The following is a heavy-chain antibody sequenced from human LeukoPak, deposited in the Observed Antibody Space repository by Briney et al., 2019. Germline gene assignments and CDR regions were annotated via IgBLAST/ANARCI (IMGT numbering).Heavy chain of an antibody. Sequence: GASVKVSCLCSGYIFSSYVIYWVGQAPGQGLEWMGWVDTNTENPSYAQGFTGEFVFSLDSSVSTAYLQISSLMAEDAAEYFCARGYDSSGYFSDWGQGTLVTVSS. D-gene: IGHD3-22*01. CDR3: ARGYDSSGYFSD. V-gene: IGHV7-4-1*02. CDR2: VDTNTENP. J-gene: IGHJ1*01. CDR1: GYIFSSYV.